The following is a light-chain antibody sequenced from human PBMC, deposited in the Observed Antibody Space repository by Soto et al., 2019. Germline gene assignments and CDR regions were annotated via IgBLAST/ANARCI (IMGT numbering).Light chain of an antibody. J-gene: IGKJ3*01. CDR2: DAS. Sequence: DIQMTHSPSTLSASVLYRVTITFRASQSISSWLALYQQKPGKAPKLLIYDASSLESGVPSRFSGSGSGTEFTLTISSLQPDDFATYYCQKANSFPPTFGPGTKVDIK. CDR3: QKANSFPPT. V-gene: IGKV1-5*01. CDR1: QSISSW.